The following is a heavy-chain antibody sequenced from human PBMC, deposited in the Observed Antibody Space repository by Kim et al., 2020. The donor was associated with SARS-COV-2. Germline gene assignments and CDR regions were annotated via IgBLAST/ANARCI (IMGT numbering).Heavy chain of an antibody. D-gene: IGHD3-10*01. V-gene: IGHV4-31*02. Sequence: LKSRVTISVDTSKNQFSLKLSSVTAADTAVYYCARAGVLWFGDSMDGMDVWGQGTTVTVSS. J-gene: IGHJ6*02. CDR3: ARAGVLWFGDSMDGMDV.